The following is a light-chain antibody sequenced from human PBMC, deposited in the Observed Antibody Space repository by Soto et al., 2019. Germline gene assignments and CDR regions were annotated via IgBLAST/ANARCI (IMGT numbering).Light chain of an antibody. Sequence: VLKQSPGTLSLSPGARATLSCRARQSVSSSYLAWYQQQPGQAHRLIIYGASRRATGIPDRFSGIGSGTEFNLTISCLQSEDFGVYDCQQYKNWPRATFGEGTKVDI. CDR1: QSVSSSY. V-gene: IGKV3D-15*01. CDR3: QQYKNWPRAT. CDR2: GAS. J-gene: IGKJ4*01.